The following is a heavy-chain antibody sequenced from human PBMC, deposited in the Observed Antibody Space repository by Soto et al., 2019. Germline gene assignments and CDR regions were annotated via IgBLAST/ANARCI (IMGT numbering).Heavy chain of an antibody. CDR2: MNPNSGNT. D-gene: IGHD6-13*01. CDR1: GYTFTSYG. Sequence: ASVKVSCKASGYTFTSYGINWVRQATGQGLEWMGWMNPNSGNTGYAQKFQGRVTMTRNTSISTAYMELSSLRSEDTAVYYCARDRIAAAGPVDYWGQGTLVTVSS. CDR3: ARDRIAAAGPVDY. J-gene: IGHJ4*02. V-gene: IGHV1-8*01.